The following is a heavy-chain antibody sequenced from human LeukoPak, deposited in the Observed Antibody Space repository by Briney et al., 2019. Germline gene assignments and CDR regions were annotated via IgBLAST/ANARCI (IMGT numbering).Heavy chain of an antibody. CDR1: GGSFSGYY. J-gene: IGHJ5*02. D-gene: IGHD3-10*01. CDR3: ARVNREVVRGAFNWFDP. Sequence: SETLSLTCAVYGGSFSGYYWSWIRQPPGKGLEWIGEINHSGSTSYNPSLKSRVTISVDTSKNQFSLKLSSVTAADTAVYYCARVNREVVRGAFNWFDPWGQGTLVTVSS. CDR2: INHSGST. V-gene: IGHV4-34*01.